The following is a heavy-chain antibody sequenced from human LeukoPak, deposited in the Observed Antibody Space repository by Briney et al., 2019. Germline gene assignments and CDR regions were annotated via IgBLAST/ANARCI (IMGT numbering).Heavy chain of an antibody. V-gene: IGHV4-38-2*02. J-gene: IGHJ4*02. Sequence: PSETLSLTCTVSGYSISSDYYWGWIRQPPGKGLGWIGSIYRSGSTYYNPSLKSRVTISVDTSKNQFSLKLSSVTAADTAVYYCARDASIAAAGPPDYFDYWGQGTLVTVSS. D-gene: IGHD6-13*01. CDR2: IYRSGST. CDR3: ARDASIAAAGPPDYFDY. CDR1: GYSISSDYY.